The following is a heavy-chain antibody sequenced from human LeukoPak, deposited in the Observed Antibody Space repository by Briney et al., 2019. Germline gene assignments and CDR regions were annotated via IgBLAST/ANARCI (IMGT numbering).Heavy chain of an antibody. CDR3: AKKAPPYENFALGAFDI. V-gene: IGHV3-53*05. J-gene: IGHJ3*02. CDR2: IYSGGST. CDR1: GFTVSSNY. D-gene: IGHD3-3*01. Sequence: HTGGSLRLSCAASGFTVSSNYMSWVRQAPGKGLEWVSVIYSGGSTYYADSVKGRFTISRDSSKNTLYLQMNSLRAEDTALYYCAKKAPPYENFALGAFDIWGQGTMVTVSS.